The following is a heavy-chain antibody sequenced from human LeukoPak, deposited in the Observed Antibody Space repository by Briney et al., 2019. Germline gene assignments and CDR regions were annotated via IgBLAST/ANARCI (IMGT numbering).Heavy chain of an antibody. CDR3: AREEVKSFDN. V-gene: IGHV3-7*03. CDR1: GFRFSGYW. CDR2: IKGDGSET. Sequence: GGSRTLACAASGFRFSGYWMSWGRQAPGQGLEWVANIKGDGSETSYVTSVRGRFTISRDNAKNSLYLQMNNLRVEDTAVYYCAREEVKSFDNWGQGTLVTVSS. J-gene: IGHJ4*02.